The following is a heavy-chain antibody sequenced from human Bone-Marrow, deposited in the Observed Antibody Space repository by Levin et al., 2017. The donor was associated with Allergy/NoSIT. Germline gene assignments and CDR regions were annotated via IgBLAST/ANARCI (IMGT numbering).Heavy chain of an antibody. CDR3: ARGSPKLKNSRWYSDY. J-gene: IGHJ4*02. Sequence: ASVKVSCKASGYIFSTYALNWVRQAPGQGLEWMGWINTDTGNPTYAQGFTGRFDFSLDTSVSTAYLQISSLKTEDTAVYYCARGSPKLKNSRWYSDYWGQGTLVTVSS. D-gene: IGHD6-13*01. CDR1: GYIFSTYA. V-gene: IGHV7-4-1*02. CDR2: INTDTGNP.